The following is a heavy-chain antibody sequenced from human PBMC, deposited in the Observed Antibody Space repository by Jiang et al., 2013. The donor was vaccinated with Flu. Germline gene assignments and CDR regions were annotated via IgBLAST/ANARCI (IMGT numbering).Heavy chain of an antibody. J-gene: IGHJ3*02. Sequence: SGAEVKKPGASVKVSCKASGYSFSNYDINWLRQAPGQGLEWMGWMNPNTANLGSAQKFRGRLMMTRDTSTSTAYMELSGLTSEDTAVYYCARSMGLRSIKIYGIPYSRGXFDXWGQGTLVTVSS. D-gene: IGHD3-3*01. CDR2: MNPNTANL. CDR1: GYSFSNYD. V-gene: IGHV1-8*01. CDR3: ARSMGLRSIKIYGIPYSRGXFDX.